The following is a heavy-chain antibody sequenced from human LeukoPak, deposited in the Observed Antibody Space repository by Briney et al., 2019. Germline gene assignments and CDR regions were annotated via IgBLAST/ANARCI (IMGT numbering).Heavy chain of an antibody. V-gene: IGHV4-4*02. CDR2: IYHSGST. D-gene: IGHD3-10*01. CDR1: GGSISSSNW. J-gene: IGHJ4*02. Sequence: SEILSLTCAVSGGSISSSNWWSWVRQPPGKGLEWIGEIYHSGSTNYNPSLKSRVTISVDKSKNQFSLKLSSVTAADTAVYYCARATSGDYYGSGSYFDYWGQGTLVTVSS. CDR3: ARATSGDYYGSGSYFDY.